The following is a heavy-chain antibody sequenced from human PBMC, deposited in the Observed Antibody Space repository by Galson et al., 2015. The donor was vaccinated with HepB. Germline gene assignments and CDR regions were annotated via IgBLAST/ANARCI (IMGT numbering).Heavy chain of an antibody. Sequence: SLRLSCAASGFTFSTYSMNWVRQAPGKGLEWVPSISSSSSYIYYADSVKGRFTISRDNAKNSLYLRMNSLRAEDTAVYYCARDTVVVVVAALVFDIWGQGTMVTVSS. CDR3: ARDTVVVVVAALVFDI. V-gene: IGHV3-21*01. CDR1: GFTFSTYS. D-gene: IGHD2-15*01. CDR2: ISSSSSYI. J-gene: IGHJ3*02.